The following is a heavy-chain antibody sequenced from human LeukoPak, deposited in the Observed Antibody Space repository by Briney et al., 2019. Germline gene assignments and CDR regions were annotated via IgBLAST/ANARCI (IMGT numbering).Heavy chain of an antibody. V-gene: IGHV1-8*01. CDR3: ARILRSYGPDGDAFDI. J-gene: IGHJ3*02. CDR1: GYTFTSYD. Sequence: ASVRVSCKASGYTFTSYDINWVRQATGQGLEWMGWMNPNSGNTSYAQKFQGRVTMTRNTSISTAYMELSSLRSEDTAVYYCARILRSYGPDGDAFDIWGQGTKVTVSS. D-gene: IGHD5-18*01. CDR2: MNPNSGNT.